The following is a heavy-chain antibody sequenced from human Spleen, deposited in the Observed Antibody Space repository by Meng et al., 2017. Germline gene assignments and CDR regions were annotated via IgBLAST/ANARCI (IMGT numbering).Heavy chain of an antibody. Sequence: GGSLRLSCAASGFTFSGYAIHWVRQAPGKGLEWVAVISYDGSNKKYSDFVKGRFTISRDNSRNTLYLQMNSLRTEDTAVYYCARETLSVVTTWGFDYWGQGTLVTVSS. CDR3: ARETLSVVTTWGFDY. V-gene: IGHV3-30*04. D-gene: IGHD2-21*02. CDR1: GFTFSGYA. CDR2: ISYDGSNK. J-gene: IGHJ4*02.